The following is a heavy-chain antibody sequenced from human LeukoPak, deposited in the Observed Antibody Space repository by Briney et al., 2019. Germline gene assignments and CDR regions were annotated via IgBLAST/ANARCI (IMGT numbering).Heavy chain of an antibody. CDR3: ARDPQQLALEP. CDR1: GGSISNYC. Sequence: PSETLSLTCTVSGGSISNYCWSWIRQSAEKGLEWIGRFYTSGTTNYNPSLKSRVTMSVDTSKNQFSLNLSSVTAADTAVYYCARDPQQLALEPWGQGTLVTVSS. CDR2: FYTSGTT. V-gene: IGHV4-4*07. D-gene: IGHD6-13*01. J-gene: IGHJ5*02.